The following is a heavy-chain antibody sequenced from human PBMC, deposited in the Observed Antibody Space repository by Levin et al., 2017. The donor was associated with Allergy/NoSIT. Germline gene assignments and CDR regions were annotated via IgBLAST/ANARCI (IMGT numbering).Heavy chain of an antibody. V-gene: IGHV3-30*03. CDR3: ARGVDAAIRGGYDI. J-gene: IGHJ3*02. CDR2: ISYDGANK. Sequence: SCAASGYIFSCCAMHWVRQAPGKSLEWLAVISYDGANKFYADSVKDRLTISRDTSKKMVYVEMSGLRHEDTAVYYCARGVDAAIRGGYDIWGQGTMVAVSS. CDR1: GYIFSCCA. D-gene: IGHD5-18*01.